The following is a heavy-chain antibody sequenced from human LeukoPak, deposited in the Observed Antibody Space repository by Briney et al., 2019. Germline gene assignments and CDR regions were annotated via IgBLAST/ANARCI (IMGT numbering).Heavy chain of an antibody. CDR1: GGSFSGYY. D-gene: IGHD3-16*02. J-gene: IGHJ4*02. Sequence: PSETLSLTCAVYGGSFSGYYWSWIRQLPGKGLEWIGEINHSGSTNYNPSLKSRVTISVDTSKNQFSLKLSSVTAADTAVYYCARGISYMITFGGVIAPYYFDYWGQGTLVTVSS. CDR3: ARGISYMITFGGVIAPYYFDY. CDR2: INHSGST. V-gene: IGHV4-34*01.